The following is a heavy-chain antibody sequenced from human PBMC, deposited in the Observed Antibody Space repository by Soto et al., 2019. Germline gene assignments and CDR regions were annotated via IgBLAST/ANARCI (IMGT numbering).Heavy chain of an antibody. D-gene: IGHD2-2*01. CDR3: ARSSTTYHYQSSPYWPDKELDI. CDR2: IIPIFDAR. V-gene: IGHV1-69*06. J-gene: IGHJ4*02. Sequence: QVQLVQSGAEVQKPGSSVKVSCKASGDTFSSHALSWVRQAPGQGLEWMGGIIPIFDARTYAQKFQGRVTISADKSTKTGYMELSSLTSEDTAVYYCARSSTTYHYQSSPYWPDKELDIWGQGTLITVSS. CDR1: GDTFSSHA.